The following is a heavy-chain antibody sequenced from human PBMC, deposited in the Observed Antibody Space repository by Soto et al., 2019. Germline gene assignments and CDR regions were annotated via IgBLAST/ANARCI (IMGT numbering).Heavy chain of an antibody. J-gene: IGHJ5*02. V-gene: IGHV4-30-2*01. D-gene: IGHD4-4*01. CDR1: GGSISSGGYS. CDR3: ATVVAETTVTTYWLDP. Sequence: TLSLTCAVSGGSISSGGYSWSWIRQPPGKGLEWIGYIYHSGSTYYNPSLKSRVTISVDRSKNQFSLKLSSVTAADTAVYYCATVVAETTVTTYWLDPWGQGTLVTVSS. CDR2: IYHSGST.